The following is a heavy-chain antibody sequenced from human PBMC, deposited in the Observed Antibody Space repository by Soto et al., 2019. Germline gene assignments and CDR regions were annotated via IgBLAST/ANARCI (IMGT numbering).Heavy chain of an antibody. CDR3: ARGPKVVGDYFDY. J-gene: IGHJ4*02. Sequence: QVQLVQSGAEVKKPGASVKVSCKASGYTFTTYVIHWVRQAPGQRLEWMAWINAGNGDTKPSQKFQGRVTITRDTSARAAYMDLSSLRSEDTAVYYCARGPKVVGDYFDYWGQGTLVTVSS. CDR2: INAGNGDT. D-gene: IGHD3-22*01. CDR1: GYTFTTYV. V-gene: IGHV1-3*01.